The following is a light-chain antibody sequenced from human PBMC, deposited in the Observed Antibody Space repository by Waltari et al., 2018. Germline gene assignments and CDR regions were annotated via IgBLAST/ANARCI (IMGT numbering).Light chain of an antibody. V-gene: IGKV4-1*01. CDR2: WAS. J-gene: IGKJ1*01. CDR1: QSVLYSSNSKNY. Sequence: DIVMTQSPDSLAVSLGERVTINCKSSQSVLYSSNSKNYLAWYQQKPGQPPKLLLYWASTRESGVPDRFSGSGSGTDFTLTISSLQAEDVAVYYCQQYYTTMWAFGQGTKVEIK. CDR3: QQYYTTMWA.